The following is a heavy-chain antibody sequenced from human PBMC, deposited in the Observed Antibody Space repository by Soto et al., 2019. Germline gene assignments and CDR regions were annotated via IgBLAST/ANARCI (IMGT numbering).Heavy chain of an antibody. V-gene: IGHV3-21*01. CDR2: ISSSSSYI. CDR1: GFTFSSYS. J-gene: IGHJ6*03. CDR3: ARPWGHYYYYYYMDV. D-gene: IGHD7-27*01. Sequence: EVQLVESGGGLVKPGGSLRLSCAASGFTFSSYSMNWVRQAPGKGLEWVSSISSSSSYIYYADSVKGRFTISRDNAKNSLYLQMNRLRAEDTAVYYCARPWGHYYYYYYMDVWGKGTTVTVSS.